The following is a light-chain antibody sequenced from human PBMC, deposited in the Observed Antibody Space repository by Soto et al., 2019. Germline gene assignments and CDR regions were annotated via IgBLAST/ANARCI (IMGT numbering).Light chain of an antibody. CDR1: QSVSSSY. J-gene: IGKJ1*01. V-gene: IGKV3-20*01. CDR3: QQYSDNWT. CDR2: GAS. Sequence: IVLTQSPGTLSLTPGERATLSCRASQSVSSSYLAWYQQKPGQAPRLLIYGASSRATGIPDRFSGSGSGTDFTLTISSLQPDDFATYYCQQYSDNWTFGQGTKVEIK.